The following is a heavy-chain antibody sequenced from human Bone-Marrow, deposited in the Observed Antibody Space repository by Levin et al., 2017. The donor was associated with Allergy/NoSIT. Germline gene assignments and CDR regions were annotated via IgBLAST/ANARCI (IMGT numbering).Heavy chain of an antibody. Sequence: GGSLRLSCVVSEFTFNSYWMSWVRQAPGKGPEWVANIKQDGSEIFYLDSVRGRFTVSRDNSKNSLYLQLNNLRADDTAVYYCARYDYGSFDHWGQGTQVTVSS. J-gene: IGHJ4*02. D-gene: IGHD3-10*01. V-gene: IGHV3-7*01. CDR3: ARYDYGSFDH. CDR1: EFTFNSYW. CDR2: IKQDGSEI.